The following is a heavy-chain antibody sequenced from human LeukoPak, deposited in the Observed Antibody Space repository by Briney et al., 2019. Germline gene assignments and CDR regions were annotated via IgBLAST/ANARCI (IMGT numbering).Heavy chain of an antibody. CDR3: ARGTSDSISPGYFDY. D-gene: IGHD6-6*01. CDR2: IYYSGST. J-gene: IGHJ4*02. V-gene: IGHV4-39*07. Sequence: SETLSLTCTVSGGSISSSSYYWGWIRQPPGKGLEWIGSIYYSGSTYYNLSLKSRVTISVDTSKNQFSLKLSSVTAADTAVYYCARGTSDSISPGYFDYWGQGTLVTVSS. CDR1: GGSISSSSYY.